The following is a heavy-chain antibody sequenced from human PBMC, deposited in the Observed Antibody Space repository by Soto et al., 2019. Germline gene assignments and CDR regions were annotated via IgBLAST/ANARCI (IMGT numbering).Heavy chain of an antibody. Sequence: ASVKVSCKASGYTFTSYGISWVRQAPGQGLEWMGWISAYNGNTNYAQKLQGRVTMTTDTSTSTAYMELRSLRSDDTAVYYCARDQPSYYDFRSGHTDNPNWFDPWGQGTLVTVSS. V-gene: IGHV1-18*01. CDR3: ARDQPSYYDFRSGHTDNPNWFDP. CDR1: GYTFTSYG. D-gene: IGHD3-3*01. J-gene: IGHJ5*02. CDR2: ISAYNGNT.